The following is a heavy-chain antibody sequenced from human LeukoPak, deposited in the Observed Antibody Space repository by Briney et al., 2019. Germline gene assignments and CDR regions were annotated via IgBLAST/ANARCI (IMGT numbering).Heavy chain of an antibody. CDR2: INHSGST. J-gene: IGHJ5*02. Sequence: SETLSLTCDVYNGSFSFHFWSWIRQPPGKGLEWIGEINHSGSTNYNPSLKSRVTIPVDTSKNQFSLKLSSVTAADTAVYYCARDSGTTGEVKFDPWGQGTLVTVSS. CDR1: NGSFSFHF. D-gene: IGHD3-10*01. CDR3: ARDSGTTGEVKFDP. V-gene: IGHV4-34*01.